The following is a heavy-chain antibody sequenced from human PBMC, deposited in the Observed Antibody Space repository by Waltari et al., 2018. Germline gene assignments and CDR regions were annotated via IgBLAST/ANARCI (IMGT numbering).Heavy chain of an antibody. D-gene: IGHD6-13*01. CDR3: TRGGDDSSWYWRN. CDR1: GFTFSTNW. CDR2: INQDGREK. J-gene: IGHJ4*02. V-gene: IGHV3-7*01. Sequence: EVQLVESGGGLVQPGGSLRLSCAASGFTFSTNWMTGVRQAPGKGLEWVANINQDGREKYPVESVKGRFTISRDNAKNSLYLQLNSLRADDTAVYYCTRGGDDSSWYWRNWGQGTLVTVSS.